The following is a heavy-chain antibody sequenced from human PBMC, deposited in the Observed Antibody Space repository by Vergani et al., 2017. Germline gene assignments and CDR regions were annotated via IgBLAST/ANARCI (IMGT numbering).Heavy chain of an antibody. CDR1: GFTFSSYA. CDR2: ISGSGGST. CDR3: ASRLGDYGDYEPEAGYYYYGMDV. J-gene: IGHJ6*02. Sequence: EVQLLESGGGLVQPGGSLRLSCAASGFTFSSYAMSWVRQAPGKGLEWVSAISGSGGSTYYADSVKGRFTISRDNSKNTLYLQMNSLRAEDTAVYYCASRLGDYGDYEPEAGYYYYGMDVWGQGTTVTVSS. D-gene: IGHD4-17*01. V-gene: IGHV3-23*01.